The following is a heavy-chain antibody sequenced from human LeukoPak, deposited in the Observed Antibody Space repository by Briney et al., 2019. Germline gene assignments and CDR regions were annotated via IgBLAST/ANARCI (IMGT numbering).Heavy chain of an antibody. CDR3: AREWVVGALNWFDP. J-gene: IGHJ5*02. D-gene: IGHD1-26*01. V-gene: IGHV4-4*07. Sequence: SETLSLTCTASGGSISSYYWSWIRQPAGKGLEWIGRIYTSGSTNYNPSLKSRVTMSVDTSKNQFSLKLSSVTAADTAVYYCAREWVVGALNWFDPWGQGTLVTVSS. CDR1: GGSISSYY. CDR2: IYTSGST.